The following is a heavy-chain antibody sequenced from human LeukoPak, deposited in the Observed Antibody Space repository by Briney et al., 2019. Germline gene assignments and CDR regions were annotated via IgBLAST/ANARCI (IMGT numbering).Heavy chain of an antibody. V-gene: IGHV3-48*01. CDR1: GFTFSTYK. CDR2: ISSSGSTI. Sequence: GGSLRLSCAASGFTFSTYKMNWVRQAPGKGLEWISYISSSGSTIFYADSVKGRFTVSRDNAKNSLYLQMNSLRVEDTAVYYCARDPTYVTQWGQGTLVTVSS. CDR3: ARDPTYVTQ. J-gene: IGHJ4*02. D-gene: IGHD2-21*01.